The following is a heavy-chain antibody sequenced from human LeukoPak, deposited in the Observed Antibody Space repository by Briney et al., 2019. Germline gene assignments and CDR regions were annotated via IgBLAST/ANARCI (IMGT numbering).Heavy chain of an antibody. V-gene: IGHV3-7*01. D-gene: IGHD3-22*01. J-gene: IGHJ4*02. Sequence: GGSLRLSCAASGFTFSSYWMSWVRQAPGKGLEWVANIKQDGSEKYYVDSVKGRFTISRDNAKNSLYLQMNSLRAEDTAVYYCARGGYYYDSSGYYLLPPFDYWGQGTLVTVSS. CDR2: IKQDGSEK. CDR3: ARGGYYYDSSGYYLLPPFDY. CDR1: GFTFSSYW.